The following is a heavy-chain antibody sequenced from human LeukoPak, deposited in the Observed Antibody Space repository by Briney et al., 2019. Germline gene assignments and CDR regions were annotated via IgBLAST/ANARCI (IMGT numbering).Heavy chain of an antibody. CDR3: ARRVGILVLRGYSYGYDYYYYMDV. V-gene: IGHV3-7*01. CDR1: GFTFSSYW. D-gene: IGHD5-18*01. CDR2: IKQDGSEK. Sequence: PGGSLRLSCAASGFTFSSYWMSWVRQAPGKGLEWVANIKQDGSEKCYVDSVKGRFTISRDNAKNSLYLQMNSLRAEDTAVYYCARRVGILVLRGYSYGYDYYYYMDVWGKGTTVTVSS. J-gene: IGHJ6*03.